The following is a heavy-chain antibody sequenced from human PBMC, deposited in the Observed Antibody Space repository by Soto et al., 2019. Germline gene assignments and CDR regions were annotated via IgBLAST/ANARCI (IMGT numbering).Heavy chain of an antibody. CDR2: INPSGGST. V-gene: IGHV1-46*01. D-gene: IGHD1-26*01. CDR1: GYTFTSYY. Sequence: QVQLVQSGAEVKKPGASVKVSCKASGYTFTSYYMHWVRQAPGQGLEWMGIINPSGGSTSYAQKFQGRVTMTRDPPTSTLDMDLSSLRSEETAVDYCAIEVSYAATPDAFDIWGQGTMGTVSS. CDR3: AIEVSYAATPDAFDI. J-gene: IGHJ3*02.